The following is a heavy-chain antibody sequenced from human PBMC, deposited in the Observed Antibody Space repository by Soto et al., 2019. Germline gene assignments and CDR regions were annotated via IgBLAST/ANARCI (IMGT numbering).Heavy chain of an antibody. D-gene: IGHD3-9*01. CDR3: ARPPGYISDWYYFDL. CDR2: ISPNGGGT. V-gene: IGHV1-2*02. Sequence: ASVKVSCKASGYSFIDYYMHWVRQAPGQGFEWMGRISPNGGGTNYAQKFEGRVTMTWDTSLNTAYMELSSLISEDTAVYYCARPPGYISDWYYFDLWGQGTLVTVSS. J-gene: IGHJ4*02. CDR1: GYSFIDYY.